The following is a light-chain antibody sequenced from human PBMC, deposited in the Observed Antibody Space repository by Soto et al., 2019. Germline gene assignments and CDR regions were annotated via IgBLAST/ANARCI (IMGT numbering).Light chain of an antibody. CDR1: QSVSNRY. J-gene: IGKJ5*01. CDR2: GAS. V-gene: IGKV3-20*01. Sequence: EIVLAQSPGTQSLSPGERATLFCRASQSVSNRYLAWYQQKPGQAPRLLIYGASSRATGIPDRISGSGSGTDFTLTISRLEPEDFAVYYCQQYGSSPITFGQGTRLEIK. CDR3: QQYGSSPIT.